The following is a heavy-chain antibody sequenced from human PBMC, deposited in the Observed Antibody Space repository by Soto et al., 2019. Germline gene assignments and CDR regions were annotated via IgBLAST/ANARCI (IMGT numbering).Heavy chain of an antibody. D-gene: IGHD6-13*01. Sequence: QVQLQQWGAGLLKPSETLSLTCAVYGGSFSGYFWSWIRQPPGKGLEWIGEINHSGSTNYNPSLKSQVTISVDTSKNQFSLKLSSVTAADTAVYYCARDRAAAGIYYYYGMDVWGQGTTVTVSS. V-gene: IGHV4-34*01. CDR2: INHSGST. CDR3: ARDRAAAGIYYYYGMDV. CDR1: GGSFSGYF. J-gene: IGHJ6*02.